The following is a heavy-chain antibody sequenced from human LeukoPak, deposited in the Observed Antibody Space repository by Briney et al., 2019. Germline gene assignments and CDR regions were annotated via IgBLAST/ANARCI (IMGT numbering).Heavy chain of an antibody. V-gene: IGHV3-30-3*01. Sequence: GGSLGLSCAASGFTFRNYVIHWVRQAPGRGLEWVAVTSSDLNVKLYADSVKGRFTISRDNSRSTLYLQMNSLRPEDTAIYYCAREGYYGSGSPPSLYFDYWGQGTLVTVSS. CDR2: TSSDLNVK. J-gene: IGHJ4*02. CDR1: GFTFRNYV. D-gene: IGHD3-10*01. CDR3: AREGYYGSGSPPSLYFDY.